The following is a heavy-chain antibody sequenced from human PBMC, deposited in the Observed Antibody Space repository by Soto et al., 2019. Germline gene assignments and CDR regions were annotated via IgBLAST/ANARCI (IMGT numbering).Heavy chain of an antibody. Sequence: EVQLVETGGGLIQPGGSLRLSCAASGFTVSNTYMTWVRQHPGKGLECVSVIYTAGGTNYADSVKGRFIISRDNSKNTLYLQMNSLRAEDTAVYYCARALPVAKGGFDPWGQGTLVTVSS. J-gene: IGHJ5*02. CDR1: GFTVSNTY. CDR3: ARALPVAKGGFDP. CDR2: IYTAGGT. D-gene: IGHD2-2*01. V-gene: IGHV3-53*02.